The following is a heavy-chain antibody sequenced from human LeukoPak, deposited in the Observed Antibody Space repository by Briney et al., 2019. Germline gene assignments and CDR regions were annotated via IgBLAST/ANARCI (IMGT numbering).Heavy chain of an antibody. Sequence: GGSLRLSCAASGFTFSSYAMSWVRQAPGKGLEWVSTISGSGGSTYYADSVKGRFTISRDNSKNTLYLQMNSLRAEDTAVYYCAKRYSGYDYYFDYWGQGTLVTVSS. D-gene: IGHD5-12*01. CDR2: ISGSGGST. CDR1: GFTFSSYA. CDR3: AKRYSGYDYYFDY. V-gene: IGHV3-23*01. J-gene: IGHJ4*02.